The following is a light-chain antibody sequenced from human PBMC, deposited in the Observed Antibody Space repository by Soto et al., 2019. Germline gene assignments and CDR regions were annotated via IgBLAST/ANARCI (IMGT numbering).Light chain of an antibody. CDR1: QSVSSN. CDR2: GAS. CDR3: QHYNSYSEA. Sequence: EIVMTQSPATLSVSPGERATLSCRASQSVSSNLAWYQQKPGQAPRLLIYGASTRATGIPARFSGSGSGTEFTLTISSLQPDDFATYYCQHYNSYSEAFGQGTTVDI. J-gene: IGKJ1*01. V-gene: IGKV3-15*01.